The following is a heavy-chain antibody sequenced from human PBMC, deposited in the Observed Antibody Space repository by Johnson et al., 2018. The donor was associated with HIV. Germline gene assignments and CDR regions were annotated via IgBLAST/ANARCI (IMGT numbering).Heavy chain of an antibody. CDR1: GFTFDDYA. J-gene: IGHJ3*02. CDR2: ISWNSGSI. CDR3: AKDHDYYDSSGSILGAFDI. V-gene: IGHV3-9*01. D-gene: IGHD3-22*01. Sequence: VESGGGLVQPGRSVRLSCAASGFTFDDYAMHWVRQAPGKGLEWVSGISWNSGSIGYADSVKGRFTISRDNSKNTLYMQMNSLRAEDTALYYCAKDHDYYDSSGSILGAFDIWGQGTMVTVSS.